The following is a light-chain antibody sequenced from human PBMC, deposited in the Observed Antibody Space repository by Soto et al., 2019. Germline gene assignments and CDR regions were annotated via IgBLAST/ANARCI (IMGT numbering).Light chain of an antibody. V-gene: IGLV1-51*01. CDR2: DNN. Sequence: QSVLTQPPSVSAAPGQKVTISCSGSSSNIGNNYVSWYQQLPGTAPKLLIYDNNKRPSGIPDRFSGSKSGTSATLGITGLQTGDEADCYCGTWDSSLSAVGWVFGGGTKLTVL. J-gene: IGLJ3*02. CDR1: SSNIGNNY. CDR3: GTWDSSLSAVGWV.